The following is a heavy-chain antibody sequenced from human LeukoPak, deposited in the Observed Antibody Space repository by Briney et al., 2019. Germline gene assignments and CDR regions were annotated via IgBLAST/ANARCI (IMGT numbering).Heavy chain of an antibody. CDR3: AKLRGDYVWGSYRRPTFDY. V-gene: IGHV3-30*02. D-gene: IGHD3-16*02. Sequence: GGSLRLSCAASGFTFSSYGMHWVRQAPGKGLEWAAFIRYDGSNKYYADSVKGRFTISRDNSKNTLYLQMNSPRAEDTAVYYCAKLRGDYVWGSYRRPTFDYWGQGTLVTVSS. CDR1: GFTFSSYG. J-gene: IGHJ4*02. CDR2: IRYDGSNK.